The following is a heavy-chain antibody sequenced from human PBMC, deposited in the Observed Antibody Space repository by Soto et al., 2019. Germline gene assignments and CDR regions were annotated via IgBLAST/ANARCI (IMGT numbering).Heavy chain of an antibody. D-gene: IGHD6-13*01. CDR1: GASISGYF. CDR2: IDTSGST. Sequence: PQTLSLTCTVSGASISGYFWTWVRQPAGKGLDWIGRIDTSGSTNYNPSLKSRVTMSVDTSKNQFSLRLTSVTAADTAVYYCATASFISSWYHSYYYTMDFSGQVTTLSVS. J-gene: IGHJ6*02. CDR3: ATASFISSWYHSYYYTMDF. V-gene: IGHV4-4*07.